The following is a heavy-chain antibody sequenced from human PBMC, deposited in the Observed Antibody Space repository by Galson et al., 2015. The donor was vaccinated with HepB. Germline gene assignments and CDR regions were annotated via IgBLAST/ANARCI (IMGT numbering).Heavy chain of an antibody. CDR3: ARHSGSFLYYYYGMDV. CDR2: IDPSDSYT. CDR1: GYSFTSYW. Sequence: QSGAEVKKPGESLRISCKGSGYSFTSYWISWVRQMPGKGLEWMGRIDPSDSYTNYSPSFQGHVTISADKSISTAYLQWSSLKASDTAMYYCARHSGSFLYYYYGMDVWGQGTTVTVSS. J-gene: IGHJ6*02. V-gene: IGHV5-10-1*01. D-gene: IGHD1-26*01.